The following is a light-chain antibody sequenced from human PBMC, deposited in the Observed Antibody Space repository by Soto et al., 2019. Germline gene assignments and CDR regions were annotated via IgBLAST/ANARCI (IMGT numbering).Light chain of an antibody. CDR2: SAS. J-gene: IGKJ4*01. CDR3: QQTYSAPPT. Sequence: DFQMTQSPSSLSASVGDRVTIICRASQCIANYLNWYQQKPGKAPSLLIYSASTLQSGVPSRFSGSGSGTDFTLTISSLQPEDFATYFCQQTYSAPPTFGGGTKVEIK. V-gene: IGKV1-39*01. CDR1: QCIANY.